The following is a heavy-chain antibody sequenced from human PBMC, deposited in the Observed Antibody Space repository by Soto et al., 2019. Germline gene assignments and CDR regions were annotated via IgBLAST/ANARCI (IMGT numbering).Heavy chain of an antibody. CDR3: ARSRDYDFWSGYPF. V-gene: IGHV4-61*01. D-gene: IGHD3-3*01. J-gene: IGHJ4*02. Sequence: SETLSLTCTVSGGSVSSCSYYWSWIRQPPVKGLEWIGYIYYSGSTNYNPSLKSRVTISVDTSKNQFSLKLSSVTAADTAVYYCARSRDYDFWSGYPFWGQGTLVNVSS. CDR2: IYYSGST. CDR1: GGSVSSCSYY.